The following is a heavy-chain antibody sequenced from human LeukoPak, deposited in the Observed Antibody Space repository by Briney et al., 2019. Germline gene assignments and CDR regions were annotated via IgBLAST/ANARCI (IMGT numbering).Heavy chain of an antibody. CDR2: ISWNSGSI. CDR3: AKDPAAAGTFGFGY. J-gene: IGHJ4*02. Sequence: GRSLRLSCAASGFTFDDYAMPWVRQAPGKGLEWVSGISWNSGSIGYADSVKGRFTISRDNAKNSLYLQMNSLRAEDTALYYCAKDPAAAGTFGFGYWGQGTLVTVSS. V-gene: IGHV3-9*01. D-gene: IGHD6-13*01. CDR1: GFTFDDYA.